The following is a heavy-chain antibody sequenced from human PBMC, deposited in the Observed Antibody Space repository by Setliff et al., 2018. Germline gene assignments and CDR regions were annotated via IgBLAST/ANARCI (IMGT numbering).Heavy chain of an antibody. CDR1: GFTFSSYE. J-gene: IGHJ4*01. CDR3: ACPDILTGLYDY. V-gene: IGHV3-48*03. D-gene: IGHD3-9*01. CDR2: ISSSGSTI. Sequence: GGSLRLSCAASGFTFSSYEMNWVRQAPGKGLEWVSYISSSGSTIYYADSVKGRFTISRDNAKNSLYLQMNSLRAEDTAVYYCACPDILTGLYDYWGHGTLVTVSS.